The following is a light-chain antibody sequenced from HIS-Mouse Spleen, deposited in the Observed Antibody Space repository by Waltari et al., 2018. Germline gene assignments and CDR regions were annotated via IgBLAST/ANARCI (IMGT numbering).Light chain of an antibody. Sequence: QSALTQPASVSGSPGQSITISCTGTSSDVGSYNLVSWYQQNPGKAPKLMIYEGSTRPSGVSNRFSGSKSGNTASLTIAGLQAEDDADYYCCSYAGSSTVVFGGGTKLTVL. V-gene: IGLV2-23*01. J-gene: IGLJ2*01. CDR1: SSDVGSYNL. CDR2: EGS. CDR3: CSYAGSSTVV.